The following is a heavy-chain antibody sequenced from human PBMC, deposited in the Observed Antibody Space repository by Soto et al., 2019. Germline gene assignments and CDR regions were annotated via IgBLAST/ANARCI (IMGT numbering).Heavy chain of an antibody. CDR2: ISYSGST. V-gene: IGHV4-59*01. D-gene: IGHD2-2*01. CDR1: GGSISSYY. Sequence: QVQLPESGPGLVKPSETLSLTCRISGGSISSYYWNWIRQAPGKGLEWIGFISYSGSTNYNPALTSRVTISVDTYKDQISLRLNSVTAADTAVYYCARVQSTSWGYYYAVDVWGQGTTVTVSS. CDR3: ARVQSTSWGYYYAVDV. J-gene: IGHJ6*01.